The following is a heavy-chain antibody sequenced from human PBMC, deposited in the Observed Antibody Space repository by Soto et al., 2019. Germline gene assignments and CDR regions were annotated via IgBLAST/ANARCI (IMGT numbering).Heavy chain of an antibody. CDR3: TTDQAGGYFYYFGVVV. D-gene: IGHD2-15*01. Sequence: GGSLRLSCAASGFTFINAWISCGRHSPFKWLEWVVRIRSKGDGETTDYAAPVRGRFTISRDDSKNTFFLQMNSLKAEDTAVYYCTTDQAGGYFYYFGVVVWGQGTTVTVSS. CDR1: GFTFINAW. V-gene: IGHV3-15*01. J-gene: IGHJ6*02. CDR2: IRSKGDGETT.